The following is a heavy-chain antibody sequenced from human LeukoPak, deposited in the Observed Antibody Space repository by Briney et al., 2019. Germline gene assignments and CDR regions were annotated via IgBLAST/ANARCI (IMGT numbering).Heavy chain of an antibody. V-gene: IGHV4-30-2*02. Sequence: PSQTLSLTCAVSGGSISSGGYSWSWIRQPPGKGLEWIGYIYHSGSTYYNPSLKSRVTISVDTSKNQFSLKLSSVTAADTAVYYCARGSGYSNPFDYWGQGTLVTVSS. CDR1: GGSISSGGYS. CDR2: IYHSGST. CDR3: ARGSGYSNPFDY. D-gene: IGHD3-22*01. J-gene: IGHJ4*02.